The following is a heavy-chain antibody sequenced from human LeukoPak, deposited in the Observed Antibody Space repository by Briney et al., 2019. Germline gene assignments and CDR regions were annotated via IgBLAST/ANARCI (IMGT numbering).Heavy chain of an antibody. Sequence: GGSLRLSCAASGFTFSSYGMHWVRQAPGKGLEGVAVIWYDGSNKYYADSVKGRFTISRDNYKNTLYLQMNSLRAEDTAVYYCARGHYYDSSGYYYAGAFDIWGQGTMVTVSS. CDR3: ARGHYYDSSGYYYAGAFDI. CDR2: IWYDGSNK. D-gene: IGHD3-22*01. V-gene: IGHV3-33*01. CDR1: GFTFSSYG. J-gene: IGHJ3*02.